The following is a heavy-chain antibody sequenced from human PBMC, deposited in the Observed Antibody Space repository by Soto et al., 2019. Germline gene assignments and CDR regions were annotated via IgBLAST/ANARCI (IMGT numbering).Heavy chain of an antibody. Sequence: PSETLSLTSCVSDYSISSGYYWGLIRQPPEKGREWIGTIYHPGNTYYNPSLKSRVTISLDTSKNQFFLRLDSVTATDTAVYYCARQAGNHAFDIWGQGTMVTVSS. J-gene: IGHJ3*02. D-gene: IGHD1-1*01. CDR2: IYHPGNT. CDR1: DYSISSGYY. V-gene: IGHV4-38-2*01. CDR3: ARQAGNHAFDI.